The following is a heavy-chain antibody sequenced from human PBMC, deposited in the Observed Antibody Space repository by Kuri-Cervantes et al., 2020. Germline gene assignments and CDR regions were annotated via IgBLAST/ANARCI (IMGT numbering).Heavy chain of an antibody. CDR1: GGSFSGYY. D-gene: IGHD6-13*01. Sequence: SETLSLTCAVYGGSFSGYYWSWIRQPPGKGLEWIGEINHSGSTNYNPSLKSRVTISVDKSKNQFSLKLSSVTAADTAVYYCARRAAAGTGSLDYWGQGTLVTVSS. V-gene: IGHV4-34*01. CDR2: INHSGST. J-gene: IGHJ4*02. CDR3: ARRAAAGTGSLDY.